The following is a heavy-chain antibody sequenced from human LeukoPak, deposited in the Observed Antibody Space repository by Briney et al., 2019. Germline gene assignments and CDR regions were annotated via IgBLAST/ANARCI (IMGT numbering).Heavy chain of an antibody. Sequence: GASLRLSCAASGFTFSSYAMSWVRQAPGKGLEWVSAISGSGGSTYYADSVKGRFTISRDNSKNTLYLQMNSLRAEDTAVYYCAKVKLNWNDEYFQHWGQGTLVTVSS. V-gene: IGHV3-23*01. CDR3: AKVKLNWNDEYFQH. J-gene: IGHJ1*01. D-gene: IGHD1-1*01. CDR2: ISGSGGST. CDR1: GFTFSSYA.